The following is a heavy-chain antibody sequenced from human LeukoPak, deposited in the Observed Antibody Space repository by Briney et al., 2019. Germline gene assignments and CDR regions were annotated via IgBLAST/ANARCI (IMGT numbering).Heavy chain of an antibody. J-gene: IGHJ4*02. CDR3: ARRYYYNLGSFPFDF. V-gene: IGHV4-34*01. D-gene: IGHD3-10*01. CDR1: GGPFSGYF. CDR2: IHNSGTT. Sequence: SETLSLTCAVSGGPFSGYFWSWIRQSSGKGLEWIGEIHNSGTTNYNPSLNSRVTISEDTSKNQFYLDLSSVTAADTAVYYCARRYYYNLGSFPFDFWGQGTLVTVSS.